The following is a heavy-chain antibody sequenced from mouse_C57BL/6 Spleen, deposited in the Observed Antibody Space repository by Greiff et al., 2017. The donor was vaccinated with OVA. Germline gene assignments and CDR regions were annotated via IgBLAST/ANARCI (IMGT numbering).Heavy chain of an antibody. CDR3: ARGRGFDY. Sequence: EVKLMESGGGLVKPGGSLKLSCAASGFTFSDYGMHWVRQAPEKGLEWVAYISSGSSTIYYADTVKGRFTISRDNATNTLFLQMTSRRSEDTAMYYCARGRGFDYWGQGTTLTVSS. J-gene: IGHJ2*01. V-gene: IGHV5-17*01. CDR1: GFTFSDYG. CDR2: ISSGSSTI.